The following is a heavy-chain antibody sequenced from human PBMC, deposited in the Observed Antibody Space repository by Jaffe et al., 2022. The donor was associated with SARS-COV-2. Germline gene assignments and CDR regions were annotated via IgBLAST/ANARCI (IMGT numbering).Heavy chain of an antibody. CDR1: GFSFSNAW. J-gene: IGHJ4*02. CDR3: TFWTFSSSRDY. CDR2: IKTKTDGGTT. D-gene: IGHD6-13*01. Sequence: EVQLVESGGGLVKPGGSLRLSCAASGFSFSNAWMSWVRQAPGKGLEWVGRIKTKTDGGTTDYAAPVKGRFTISRDDSKNTLYLQLNSLKTEDTAIYYCTFWTFSSSRDYWGQGSLVTVSS. V-gene: IGHV3-15*01.